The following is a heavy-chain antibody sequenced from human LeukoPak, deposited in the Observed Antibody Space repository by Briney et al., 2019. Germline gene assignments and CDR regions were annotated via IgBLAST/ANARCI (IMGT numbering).Heavy chain of an antibody. D-gene: IGHD6-19*01. CDR2: ISSSGSSI. CDR1: GFTFSDYY. Sequence: GGSLRLSCAASGFTFSDYYMSWIRQAPGKGLEWVSYISSSGSSIYYADSVKGRFTISRDNAKNSLYLQMNSLRAEDTAVYYCARRSSSSGFHFDYWGQGTLVTVSS. V-gene: IGHV3-11*04. J-gene: IGHJ4*02. CDR3: ARRSSSSGFHFDY.